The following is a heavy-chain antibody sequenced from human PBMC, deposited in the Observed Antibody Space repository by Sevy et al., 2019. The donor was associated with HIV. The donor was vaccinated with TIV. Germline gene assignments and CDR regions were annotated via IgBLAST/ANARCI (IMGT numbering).Heavy chain of an antibody. CDR3: ARHAVDFDAFDI. V-gene: IGHV4-39*01. D-gene: IGHD3-9*01. Sequence: SETLSLTCTVSGGSISSSSYYWGWIRQPPGKGMEWIGSIYYSGRTYYNPSLKSRVTISVDTSKNQFSLKLSSVTAADTAVYYCARHAVDFDAFDIWGQGTMVTVSS. J-gene: IGHJ3*02. CDR1: GGSISSSSYY. CDR2: IYYSGRT.